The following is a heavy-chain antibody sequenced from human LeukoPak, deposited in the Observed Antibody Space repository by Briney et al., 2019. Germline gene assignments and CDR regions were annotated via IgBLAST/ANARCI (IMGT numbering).Heavy chain of an antibody. CDR3: ARDRSSGWTFDY. CDR1: GFTFSSYS. V-gene: IGHV3-21*01. D-gene: IGHD6-19*01. CDR2: ISSSSSYI. Sequence: VGSLRLSCAASGFTFSSYSINWVRQAPGKGLEWVSSISSSSSYIYYADSVKGRFTISRDNAKNSLYLQMNSLRAEDTAVYYCARDRSSGWTFDYWGQGTLVTVSS. J-gene: IGHJ4*02.